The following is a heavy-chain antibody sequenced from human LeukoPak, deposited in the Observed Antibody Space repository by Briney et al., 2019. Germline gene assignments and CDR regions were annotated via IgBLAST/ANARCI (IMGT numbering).Heavy chain of an antibody. Sequence: PGGSLRLSCAASGFTFSSYAMSWVRQAPGKGLEWVSAISGSGGSTYYADSVKGRFTISRDNSKNTLYLQMNSLRAEDTAVYYCAKLRTYYYGSGSRFDAFDIWGQGTMVTVSS. CDR2: ISGSGGST. J-gene: IGHJ3*02. CDR1: GFTFSSYA. V-gene: IGHV3-23*01. D-gene: IGHD3-10*01. CDR3: AKLRTYYYGSGSRFDAFDI.